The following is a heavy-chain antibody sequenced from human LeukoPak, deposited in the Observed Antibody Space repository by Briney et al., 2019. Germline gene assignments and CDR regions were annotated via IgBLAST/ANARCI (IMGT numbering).Heavy chain of an antibody. CDR1: GGSFSGYY. D-gene: IGHD3-10*01. CDR3: ARPVESSGPGFDY. J-gene: IGHJ4*02. V-gene: IGHV4-34*01. CDR2: INQSGST. Sequence: PSETLSLTCAVYGGSFSGYYWSWIRQPPGKGLEWIGEINQSGSTNYNPSLKSRVTISGDTSRSQFSLKLSSVTAADMAVYYCARPVESSGPGFDYWGQGTLVTVSS.